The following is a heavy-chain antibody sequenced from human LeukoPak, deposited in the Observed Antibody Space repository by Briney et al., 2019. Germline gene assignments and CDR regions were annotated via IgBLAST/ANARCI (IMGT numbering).Heavy chain of an antibody. CDR3: ARAQGEVYDILTGHYKRDYYYYYGMDV. Sequence: ASVKVSCKASGYTFTSYYMHWVRQAPGQGLEWMGIINPSGGSTSYAQKFQGRVTMTRDTSTSTVYMELSSLRSEDTAVYYCARAQGEVYDILTGHYKRDYYYYYGMDVWGKGTTVTVSS. CDR1: GYTFTSYY. V-gene: IGHV1-46*01. D-gene: IGHD3-9*01. J-gene: IGHJ6*04. CDR2: INPSGGST.